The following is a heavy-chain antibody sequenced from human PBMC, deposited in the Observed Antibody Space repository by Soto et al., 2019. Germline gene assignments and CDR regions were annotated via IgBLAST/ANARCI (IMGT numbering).Heavy chain of an antibody. CDR3: AKVCGGDCYSSTYYYYGMDV. Sequence: PGGSLRLSCAASGFTFSSYGMHWVRQAPGKGLEWVAVISYDGSNKYYADSVKGRFTISRDNSKNTLYLQMSSLRAEDTAVYYCAKVCGGDCYSSTYYYYGMDVWGQGTTVTVSS. J-gene: IGHJ6*02. CDR2: ISYDGSNK. V-gene: IGHV3-30*18. CDR1: GFTFSSYG. D-gene: IGHD2-21*02.